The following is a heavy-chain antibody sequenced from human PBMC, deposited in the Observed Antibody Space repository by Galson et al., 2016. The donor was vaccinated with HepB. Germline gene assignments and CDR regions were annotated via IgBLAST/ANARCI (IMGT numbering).Heavy chain of an antibody. D-gene: IGHD3-3*01. CDR1: GGTFSSYA. J-gene: IGHJ6*02. CDR3: AKYPIFDPRPSYGMDA. V-gene: IGHV1-69*13. Sequence: SVKVSCKASGGTFSSYAISWVRQAPGQGLEWMGGIIPIFGTANYAQNFQGRVTITADESTSTADMDLSSLRAEDTAVYYCAKYPIFDPRPSYGMDAWGQGTTVSVSS. CDR2: IIPIFGTA.